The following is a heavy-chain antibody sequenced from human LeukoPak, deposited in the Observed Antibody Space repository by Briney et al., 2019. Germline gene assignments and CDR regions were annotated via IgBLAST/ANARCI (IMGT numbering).Heavy chain of an antibody. V-gene: IGHV3-9*01. Sequence: PGRSLRLSCAASGFTFDDYAMHWVRQAPGKGLEWVSGISWSSGSIGYADSVKGRFTISRDNAKNSLYLQMNSLRAEDTALYYCAKDISVGGYSGYDSYDYRMDVLVQGTTVTVSS. J-gene: IGHJ6*01. D-gene: IGHD5-12*01. CDR1: GFTFDDYA. CDR2: ISWSSGSI. CDR3: AKDISVGGYSGYDSYDYRMDV.